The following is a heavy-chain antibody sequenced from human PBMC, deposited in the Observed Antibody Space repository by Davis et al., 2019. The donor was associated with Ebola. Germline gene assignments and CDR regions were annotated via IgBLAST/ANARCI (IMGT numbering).Heavy chain of an antibody. J-gene: IGHJ4*02. CDR2: INPNSGGT. CDR1: GFPLISYG. CDR3: ARAQFPTTSDH. Sequence: AASVKVSCKTSGFPLISYGISWVRQAPGQGLEWMGRINPNSGGTNYAQKFQGRVTMTRDTSISTAYMELSSLRSDDTAVYYCARAQFPTTSDHWGQGTLVTVSS. D-gene: IGHD1-1*01. V-gene: IGHV1-2*06.